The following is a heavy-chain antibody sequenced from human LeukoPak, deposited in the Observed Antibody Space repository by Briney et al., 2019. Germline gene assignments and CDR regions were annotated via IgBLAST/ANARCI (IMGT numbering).Heavy chain of an antibody. CDR3: ARGNNLNYYGSGSYACDY. Sequence: PSETLSLTCAVYGRSFSGYYWSWIRQPPGKGLDWIGEINHSGSTNYNPSLKSRVTISVDTSKNQFSLKLSSVTAADTAVYYCARGNNLNYYGSGSYACDYWGQGTLVTVSS. CDR1: GRSFSGYY. J-gene: IGHJ4*02. D-gene: IGHD3-10*01. V-gene: IGHV4-34*01. CDR2: INHSGST.